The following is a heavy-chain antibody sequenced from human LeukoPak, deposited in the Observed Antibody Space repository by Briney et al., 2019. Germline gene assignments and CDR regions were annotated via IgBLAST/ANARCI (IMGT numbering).Heavy chain of an antibody. Sequence: GASVKVSCKVSGYTLTELSMHWVRQAPGKGLEWMGGFDPEDGETIYAQKFQGRVTMTEDTSTDTAYMELSSLRSEDAAVYYCATNYYDSSGYLDYWGQGTLVTVSS. J-gene: IGHJ4*02. CDR1: GYTLTELS. V-gene: IGHV1-24*01. CDR2: FDPEDGET. D-gene: IGHD3-22*01. CDR3: ATNYYDSSGYLDY.